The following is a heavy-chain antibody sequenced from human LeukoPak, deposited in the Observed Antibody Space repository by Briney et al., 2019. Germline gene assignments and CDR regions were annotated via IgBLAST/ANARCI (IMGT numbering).Heavy chain of an antibody. CDR3: AKVEMSRHFWLN. Sequence: RAGGSLRLSCAASGFTFSSYGMHWVRQAPGKGLEWVAVIWYDGSNKYYADSVKGRFTISRDNSKNTLYLQMNSLRAEDTAVYYCAKVEMSRHFWLNWGQGTLVTVSS. CDR2: IWYDGSNK. V-gene: IGHV3-33*06. J-gene: IGHJ4*02. D-gene: IGHD3-9*01. CDR1: GFTFSSYG.